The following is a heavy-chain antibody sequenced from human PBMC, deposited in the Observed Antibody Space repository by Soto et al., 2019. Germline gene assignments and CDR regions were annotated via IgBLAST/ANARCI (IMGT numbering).Heavy chain of an antibody. CDR2: INPNSGGT. D-gene: IGHD3-9*01. CDR3: ARDSYYDILTGYSRIAFDF. Sequence: GASVKVSCKASGYTFTGYYMHWVRQAPGQGLEWMGWINPNSGGTKYEQKFQDRFTMSRDTSISTAYMELSRLRSDDTAVYYCARDSYYDILTGYSRIAFDFWGQGTMVTVSS. CDR1: GYTFTGYY. V-gene: IGHV1-2*02. J-gene: IGHJ3*01.